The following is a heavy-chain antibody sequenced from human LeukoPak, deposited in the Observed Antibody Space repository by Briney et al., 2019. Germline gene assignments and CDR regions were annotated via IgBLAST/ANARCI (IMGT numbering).Heavy chain of an antibody. CDR2: ISYDGSNK. J-gene: IGHJ6*03. CDR1: GFTFSSYA. D-gene: IGHD2-15*01. CDR3: ARPSCSGGSCYYYYYMDV. Sequence: GGSLRLSCAASGFTFSSYAMHWVRQAPGKGLEWVAVISYDGSNKYYADSVKGRFTISRDNSKNTLYLQMNSLRAEDTAVYYCARPSCSGGSCYYYYYMDVWGKGTTVTVSS. V-gene: IGHV3-30*04.